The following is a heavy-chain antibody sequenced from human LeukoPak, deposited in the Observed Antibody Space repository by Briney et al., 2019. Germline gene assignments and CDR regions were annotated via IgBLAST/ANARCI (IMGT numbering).Heavy chain of an antibody. CDR2: INHSGST. CDR1: GGSSSGYY. V-gene: IGHV4-34*01. CDR3: ARDRYRYCSSTSCYRGGDYFDY. D-gene: IGHD2-2*02. Sequence: PSETLSLTCAVYGGSSSGYYWSWIRQPPXXXXEWIGEINHSGSTNYNPSLKSRVTISVDTSKNQFSLKLSSVTAADTAVYYCARDRYRYCSSTSCYRGGDYFDYWGQGTLVTVSS. J-gene: IGHJ4*02.